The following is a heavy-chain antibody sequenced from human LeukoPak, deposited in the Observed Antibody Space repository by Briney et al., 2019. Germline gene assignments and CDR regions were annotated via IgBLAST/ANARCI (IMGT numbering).Heavy chain of an antibody. CDR3: ARVWRTMIVVDVFMDY. J-gene: IGHJ4*02. CDR1: GFTFSGSA. V-gene: IGHV3-73*01. D-gene: IGHD3-22*01. CDR2: IRSKANSYAT. Sequence: GGSLRLSCAASGFTFSGSAMHWVRQASGKGLEWVGRIRSKANSYATAYAASVKGRFTISRDDSKNTAYLQMNSLRAEDTAVYYCARVWRTMIVVDVFMDYWGQGTLVTVSS.